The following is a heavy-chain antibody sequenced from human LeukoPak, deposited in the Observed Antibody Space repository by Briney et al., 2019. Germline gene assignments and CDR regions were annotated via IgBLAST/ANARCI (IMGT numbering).Heavy chain of an antibody. Sequence: ASVKLSCKTAGYTFTPYDINWVREAPEQGLEWMGWVDPNSGNTDYAPRFQGRVNMTREASISTAYLELSSLRSDVTAVYFCARGGFYALDIWGQGTIVTVSS. CDR2: VDPNSGNT. J-gene: IGHJ3*02. CDR1: GYTFTPYD. CDR3: ARGGFYALDI. D-gene: IGHD6-25*01. V-gene: IGHV1-8*01.